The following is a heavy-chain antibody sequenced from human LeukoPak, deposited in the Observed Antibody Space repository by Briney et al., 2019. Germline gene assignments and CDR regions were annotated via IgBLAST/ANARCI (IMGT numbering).Heavy chain of an antibody. Sequence: PGGSLRLSCVASGFTFSSYWMSWVRQAPGKGLEWVANIKQDGSEKYYVDSVKGRFTISRDNAKSSLYLQMNSLRAEDTAVYYCASPVVAATGSDYWGQGTLVTVSS. D-gene: IGHD2-15*01. CDR1: GFTFSSYW. CDR2: IKQDGSEK. J-gene: IGHJ4*02. CDR3: ASPVVAATGSDY. V-gene: IGHV3-7*01.